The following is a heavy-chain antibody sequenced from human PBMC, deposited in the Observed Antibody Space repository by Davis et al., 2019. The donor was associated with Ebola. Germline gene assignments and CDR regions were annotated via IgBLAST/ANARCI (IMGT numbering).Heavy chain of an antibody. CDR2: ISYDGSNK. CDR3: ARDRIVVVPAAITYYYYGMDV. Sequence: GESLKISCSASGFSFSSYGMHWVRQAPGKGLEWVAVISYDGSNKYYADSVKGRFTISRDNSKNTLYLQMNSLRAEDTAVYYCARDRIVVVPAAITYYYYGMDVWGQGTTVTVSS. V-gene: IGHV3-30*03. CDR1: GFSFSSYG. D-gene: IGHD2-2*01. J-gene: IGHJ6*02.